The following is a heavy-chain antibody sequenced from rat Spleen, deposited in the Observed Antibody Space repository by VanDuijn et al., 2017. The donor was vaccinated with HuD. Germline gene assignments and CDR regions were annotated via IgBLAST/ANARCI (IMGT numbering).Heavy chain of an antibody. CDR2: ISPSGNYT. CDR1: GFAFSNYG. CDR3: ATEGMVGFFDY. V-gene: IGHV5-19*01. J-gene: IGHJ2*01. D-gene: IGHD1-1*01. Sequence: EVQLVESGGGLVQPGGSLKLSCAASGFAFSNYGMNWVRQAPTKGLEWVASISPSGNYTNYRDSVKGRFTISRDKAKTTLYLQMDSLRSEDTATYYCATEGMVGFFDYWGQGVMVTVSS.